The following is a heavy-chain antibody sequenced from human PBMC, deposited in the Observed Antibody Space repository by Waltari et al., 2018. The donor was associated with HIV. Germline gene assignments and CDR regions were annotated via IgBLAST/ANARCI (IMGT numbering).Heavy chain of an antibody. J-gene: IGHJ4*02. Sequence: QVHLVESGGGVVQPGRSLRLSCAASGFTFRTYGMNWVRQAPGKGLEWGGVRGYVGSNNDYAGSVKCRFTISRDNSKNTLYLQMNSRGAEDTAVYYGARMVCSSGWYVVDYWGQGTLVTVSS. CDR1: GFTFRTYG. CDR2: RGYVGSNN. D-gene: IGHD6-19*01. CDR3: ARMVCSSGWYVVDY. V-gene: IGHV3-33*01.